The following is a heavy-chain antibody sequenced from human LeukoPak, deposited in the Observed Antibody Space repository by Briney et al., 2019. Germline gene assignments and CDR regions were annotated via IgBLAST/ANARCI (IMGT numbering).Heavy chain of an antibody. CDR1: GGSFSDYY. V-gene: IGHV4-59*01. D-gene: IGHD6-13*01. J-gene: IGHJ3*02. CDR3: ARVADSMDAFDI. Sequence: SETLSLTCAVYGGSFSDYYWSWIRQPPGKGLEWIGYIYYSGSTNYNPSLKSRVTISVDTSKNQFSLKLSSVTAADTAVYYCARVADSMDAFDIWGQGTMVTVSS. CDR2: IYYSGST.